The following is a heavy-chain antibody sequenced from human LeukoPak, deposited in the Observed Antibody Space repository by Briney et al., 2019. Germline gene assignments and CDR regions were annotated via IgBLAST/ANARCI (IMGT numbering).Heavy chain of an antibody. CDR2: IYYSGST. Sequence: SETLSLTCTVSGGSISSGGYSWSWIRQHPGKGLAWIGYIYYSGSTYYNPSLKSRVTISVDTSKNQFSLKLSSVTAADTAVYYCARLLHDFWSGYPLGMDVWGQGTTVTVSS. D-gene: IGHD3-3*01. CDR3: ARLLHDFWSGYPLGMDV. J-gene: IGHJ6*02. V-gene: IGHV4-31*03. CDR1: GGSISSGGYS.